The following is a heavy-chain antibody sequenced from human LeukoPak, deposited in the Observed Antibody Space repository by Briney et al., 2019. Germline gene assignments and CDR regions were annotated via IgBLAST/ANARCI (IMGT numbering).Heavy chain of an antibody. V-gene: IGHV1-18*04. CDR3: ARDWYYYDSSGYRPIDY. J-gene: IGHJ4*02. Sequence: ASVKVSCKASGYTFTDCYIHWVRLAPGRGLEWMGWITPNSGATNYAQKLQGRVTMTTDTSTSTAYMELRSLRSDDTAVYYCARDWYYYDSSGYRPIDYWGQGTLVTVSS. CDR1: GYTFTDCY. CDR2: ITPNSGAT. D-gene: IGHD3-22*01.